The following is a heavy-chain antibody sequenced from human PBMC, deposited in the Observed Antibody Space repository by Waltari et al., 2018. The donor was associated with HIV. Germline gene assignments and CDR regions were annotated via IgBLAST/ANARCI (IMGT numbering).Heavy chain of an antibody. Sequence: QVQLQESGPGLVKPSETLSLPCTVAGGSISSYYWSWIWKPAGKGLEWIGYIYYSRSTNYNPSLKSRVTISVDTSKNQFSLKLSSVTAADTAVYYCARARPPDYYDSSGYYPNWGQGTLVTVSS. V-gene: IGHV4-59*01. CDR1: GGSISSYY. CDR2: IYYSRST. J-gene: IGHJ4*02. D-gene: IGHD3-22*01. CDR3: ARARPPDYYDSSGYYPN.